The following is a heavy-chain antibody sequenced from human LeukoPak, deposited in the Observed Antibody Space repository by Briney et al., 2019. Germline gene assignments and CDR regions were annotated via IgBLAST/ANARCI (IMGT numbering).Heavy chain of an antibody. D-gene: IGHD3-10*01. Sequence: PSETLSLTCAVYVGSFSGYYWTSIRQPPAKGLEWIEEINHNDSTNYNPSLKSRVTISVATSKNQCSLKLSSVTAADTAVYYCARGGGGYGSGSYYRGGNWFDPWGQGTLVTVSS. CDR1: VGSFSGYY. CDR2: INHNDST. V-gene: IGHV4-34*01. J-gene: IGHJ5*02. CDR3: ARGGGGYGSGSYYRGGNWFDP.